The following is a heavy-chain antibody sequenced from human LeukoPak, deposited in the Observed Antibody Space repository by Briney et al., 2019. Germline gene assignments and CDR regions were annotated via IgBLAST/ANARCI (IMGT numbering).Heavy chain of an antibody. Sequence: GGSLRLSCAASGFTFSSYSMNWVRQAPGKGLEWVSSISSSSSYIYYADSVKGRFTISRDNAKNSLYLQMNSLRADYTAVDYCARDFGTPTRINGTTDYWGQGALGTVSS. CDR3: ARDFGTPTRINGTTDY. CDR2: ISSSSSYI. D-gene: IGHD1-7*01. CDR1: GFTFSSYS. J-gene: IGHJ4*02. V-gene: IGHV3-21*01.